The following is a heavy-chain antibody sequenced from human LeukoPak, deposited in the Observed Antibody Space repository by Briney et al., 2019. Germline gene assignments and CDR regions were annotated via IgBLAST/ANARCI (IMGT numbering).Heavy chain of an antibody. CDR2: IWYDGSNK. CDR3: ARGRGFGVVMSPIDY. D-gene: IGHD3-3*01. V-gene: IGHV3-33*01. Sequence: GGSLRLSCAASGFTFSSYGMHWVRQAPGKGLEWVAVIWYDGSNKYYADSVKGRFTISRDNSKNTLYLQMNSLRAEDTAVYYCARGRGFGVVMSPIDYWGQGTLVTVSS. J-gene: IGHJ4*02. CDR1: GFTFSSYG.